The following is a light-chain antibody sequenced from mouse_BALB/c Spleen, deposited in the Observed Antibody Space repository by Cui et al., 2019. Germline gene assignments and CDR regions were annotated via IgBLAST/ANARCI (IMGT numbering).Light chain of an antibody. Sequence: DIQMTQTTSSLSASLGDRVTISCRASQDISNYLNWYQQKPDGTVKLLIYYTSRLHISGSGSGTDYSLTISNLEQEDIATYFCQQGNTLPFTFGSGTKLEIK. CDR2: YTS. J-gene: IGKJ4*01. CDR3: QQGNTLPFT. CDR1: QDISNY. V-gene: IGKV10-96*01.